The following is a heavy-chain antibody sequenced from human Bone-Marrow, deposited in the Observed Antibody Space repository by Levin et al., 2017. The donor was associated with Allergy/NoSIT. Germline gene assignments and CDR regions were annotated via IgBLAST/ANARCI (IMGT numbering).Heavy chain of an antibody. CDR1: GFSLSTSGMC. D-gene: IGHD2-21*02. V-gene: IGHV2-70*11. J-gene: IGHJ6*02. Sequence: SGPTLVKPTQTLTLTCTFSGFSLSTSGMCVSWIRQPPGKALEWLARIDWDDDKYYSTSLKTRLTISKDTSKNQVVLTMTNMDPVDTATYYCARMGDCDGRLSGGMDVWGQGTTVTVSS. CDR2: IDWDDDK. CDR3: ARMGDCDGRLSGGMDV.